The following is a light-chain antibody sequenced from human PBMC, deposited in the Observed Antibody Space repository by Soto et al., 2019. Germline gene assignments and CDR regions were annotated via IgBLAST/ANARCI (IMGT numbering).Light chain of an antibody. CDR1: QSVSNN. CDR2: GAS. V-gene: IGKV3-15*01. CDR3: QQYKSWPPVT. J-gene: IGKJ4*01. Sequence: ETVMTQSPATLSLFPGERATLSCRASQSVSNNLAWYQQKSGQSPRLLIYGASTRATGIPARFSGSGSETDFTLTISSLQSEDFAVYYCQQYKSWPPVTFGGGTKVEI.